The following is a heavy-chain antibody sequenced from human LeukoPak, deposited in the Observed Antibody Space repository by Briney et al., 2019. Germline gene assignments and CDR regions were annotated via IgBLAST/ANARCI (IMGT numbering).Heavy chain of an antibody. D-gene: IGHD3-10*01. CDR1: GFTVSSNY. Sequence: GGSLRLSCAASGFTVSSNYMSWVRQAPGKGLEWVAVIYSGGSTYYADSVKGRFTISRDNSKNTLYLQMNSLRAEDTAVYYCASGSGSYRTPYYYMDVWGTGTTVTVSS. V-gene: IGHV3-53*01. J-gene: IGHJ6*03. CDR3: ASGSGSYRTPYYYMDV. CDR2: IYSGGST.